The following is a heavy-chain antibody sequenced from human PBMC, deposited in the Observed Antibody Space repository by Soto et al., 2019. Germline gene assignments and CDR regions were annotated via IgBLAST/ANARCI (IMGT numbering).Heavy chain of an antibody. Sequence: SETLSLTCTVSGGSISSSSYYWGWFRQPPGKGLEWIGYIYYSGSTYYNPSLKSRVTISPDTSKNQFSLKLDSVTAADTAVYYCARAYSSWYWDYWGQGTLVTVSS. V-gene: IGHV4-31*03. CDR1: GGSISSSSYY. CDR3: ARAYSSWYWDY. J-gene: IGHJ4*02. CDR2: IYYSGST. D-gene: IGHD6-13*01.